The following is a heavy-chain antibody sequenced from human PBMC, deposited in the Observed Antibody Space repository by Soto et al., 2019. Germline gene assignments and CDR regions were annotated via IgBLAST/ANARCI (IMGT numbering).Heavy chain of an antibody. D-gene: IGHD3-22*01. J-gene: IGHJ4*02. CDR2: IIPICGTA. CDR1: GGNFSSYA. CDR3: ATVGLWDSSGYYDY. Sequence: QVQLVQSGAEVKKPGSSVKVSCKASGGNFSSYAISWVRQAPGQGLEWMGGIIPICGTANYAQKFQGRVTITADESTSTAYMELRSLRSEDTAVYYCATVGLWDSSGYYDYWGQGTLVTVSS. V-gene: IGHV1-69*12.